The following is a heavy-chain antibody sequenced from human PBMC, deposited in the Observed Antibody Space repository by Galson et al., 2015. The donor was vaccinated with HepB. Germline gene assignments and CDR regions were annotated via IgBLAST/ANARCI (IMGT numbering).Heavy chain of an antibody. CDR3: AKWGTYYYDSSGLGY. Sequence: SLRLSCAASGFTFSSYGMHWVRQAPGKGLEWVAVISYDGSNKYYADSVKGRFTISRDNSKNTLYLQMNSLRAEDTAVYYCAKWGTYYYDSSGLGYWGQGTLVTVSS. D-gene: IGHD3-22*01. J-gene: IGHJ4*02. CDR1: GFTFSSYG. V-gene: IGHV3-30*18. CDR2: ISYDGSNK.